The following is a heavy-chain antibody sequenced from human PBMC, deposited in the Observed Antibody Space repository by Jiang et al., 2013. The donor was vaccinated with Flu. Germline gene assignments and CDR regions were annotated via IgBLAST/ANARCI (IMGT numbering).Heavy chain of an antibody. CDR1: GFTFSDYY. CDR3: AARRVGDSSGSFDY. CDR2: ISSSGSYT. J-gene: IGHJ4*02. Sequence: VQLLESGGGLVQPGGSLRLSCATSGFTFSDYYMNWIRQAPGKGLEWVSYISSSGSYTNYADSVKGRFTISRDNAKNSLYLLMNSLRAEDTAVYYCAARRVGDSSGSFDYWGQGTLVTVSS. D-gene: IGHD3-22*01. V-gene: IGHV3-11*03.